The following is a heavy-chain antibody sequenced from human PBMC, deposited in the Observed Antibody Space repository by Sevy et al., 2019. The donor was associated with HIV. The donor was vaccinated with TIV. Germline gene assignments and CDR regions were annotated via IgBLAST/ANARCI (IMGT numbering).Heavy chain of an antibody. V-gene: IGHV1-18*01. CDR1: GYIFTNSG. CDR2: IGVYNGNL. D-gene: IGHD3-10*01. CDR3: ARVPTYHYGSATYFDY. J-gene: IGHJ4*02. Sequence: ASVKVSCKTSGYIFTNSGITWVRQAPGQGLEWMGWIGVYNGNLKYAQKFQGRVTMTTDTSTSIAYMELTSLRSDDTGVYYCARVPTYHYGSATYFDYWGQGTLVTVSS.